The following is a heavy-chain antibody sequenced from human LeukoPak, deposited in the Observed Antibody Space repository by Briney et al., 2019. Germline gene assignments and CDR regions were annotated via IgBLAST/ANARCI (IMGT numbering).Heavy chain of an antibody. J-gene: IGHJ6*03. Sequence: PGGSLRLSCAASGFTVSRNYMSWVRQAPGKGLELFSVIYGGGSTSYADSVKGRFIISRDNSKNTLYLQMNSLRADDTAVYYCARDRSDGNYYMVVWGKGTTVIASS. CDR1: GFTVSRNY. D-gene: IGHD5-24*01. CDR3: ARDRSDGNYYMVV. V-gene: IGHV3-53*01. CDR2: IYGGGST.